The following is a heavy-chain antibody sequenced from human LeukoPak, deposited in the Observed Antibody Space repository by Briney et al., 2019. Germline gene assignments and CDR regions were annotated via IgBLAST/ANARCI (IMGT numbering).Heavy chain of an antibody. CDR2: IKSKTDGGTT. J-gene: IGHJ4*02. V-gene: IGHV3-15*01. CDR1: GFTFSNAW. D-gene: IGHD4-17*01. CDR3: TTSYYGDPTGFDY. Sequence: KAGGSLRLSCSASGFTFSNAWMSWVRPAPGKGLEWVGRIKSKTDGGTTDYAAPVKGRFTISRDDSKNTLYLQMNSLKTEDTAVYYCTTSYYGDPTGFDYWGQGTLVTVSS.